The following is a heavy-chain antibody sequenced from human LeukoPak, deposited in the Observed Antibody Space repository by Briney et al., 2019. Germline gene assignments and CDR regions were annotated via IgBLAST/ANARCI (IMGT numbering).Heavy chain of an antibody. V-gene: IGHV3-7*01. J-gene: IGHJ4*02. D-gene: IGHD5-24*01. Sequence: GGSLRLSCAASGFTFSSYWMSWVRQAPGKGLEWVANIKQDGSEKYYVDSVKGRFTISRDNAKNSLYLQMNSLRAEDTAVYYCARVKDGYDYRFYFDYWGQGTLVTVSS. CDR1: GFTFSSYW. CDR3: ARVKDGYDYRFYFDY. CDR2: IKQDGSEK.